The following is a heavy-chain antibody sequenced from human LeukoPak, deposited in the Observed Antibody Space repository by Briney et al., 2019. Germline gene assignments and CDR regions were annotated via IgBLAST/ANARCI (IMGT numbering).Heavy chain of an antibody. Sequence: PGGSLRLSCAASGFTFSSYSMNWVRQAPGKGLEWVSYISSSSSTIYYADSVKGRFTISRDNAKNSLYLQMNSLRAEDTAVYYCAKATVTTRDYCYGMDVWGQGTTVTVSS. CDR2: ISSSSSTI. CDR1: GFTFSSYS. CDR3: AKATVTTRDYCYGMDV. J-gene: IGHJ6*02. D-gene: IGHD4-11*01. V-gene: IGHV3-48*01.